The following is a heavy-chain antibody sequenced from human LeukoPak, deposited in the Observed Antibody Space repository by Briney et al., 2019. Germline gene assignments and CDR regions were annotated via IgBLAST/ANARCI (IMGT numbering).Heavy chain of an antibody. CDR3: ARVALRTVITLNHYYYYGMDV. Sequence: GASVRVSCKASGYTFTGYYMHWVRQAPGQGLEWMGWINPNSGGTNYAQKFQGRVTMTRDTSISTAYMELSRLRSDDTAVYYCARVALRTVITLNHYYYYGMDVWGQGTTVTVSS. CDR2: INPNSGGT. D-gene: IGHD4-17*01. V-gene: IGHV1-2*02. CDR1: GYTFTGYY. J-gene: IGHJ6*02.